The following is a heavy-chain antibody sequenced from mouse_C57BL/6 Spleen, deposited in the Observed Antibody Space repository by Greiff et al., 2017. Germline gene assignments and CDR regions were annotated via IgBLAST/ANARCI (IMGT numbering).Heavy chain of an antibody. V-gene: IGHV5-17*01. CDR2: ISSGSSTI. J-gene: IGHJ4*01. CDR3: ARNYGTIGYAMDY. CDR1: GFTFSDYG. D-gene: IGHD1-1*01. Sequence: EVQLVESGGGLVKPGGSLKLSCAASGFTFSDYGMHWVRQAPEKGLEWVAYISSGSSTIYYADTVKGRFTISRDNAKNTLFLQMTSLRSEDTAMYYCARNYGTIGYAMDYWGQGTSVTVSS.